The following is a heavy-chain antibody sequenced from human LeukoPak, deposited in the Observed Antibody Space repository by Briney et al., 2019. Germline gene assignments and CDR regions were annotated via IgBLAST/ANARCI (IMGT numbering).Heavy chain of an antibody. CDR2: IYHSGFT. V-gene: IGHV4-59*01. Sequence: PSESLSLTCTFSGGSISGYYWSWLRQPPGKGLECNGYIYHSGFTDYNPSLRSRLTISIDTSRNQFSLKLTSATAADTAVYYCARDQRCSRYDGGCDQWYFDLWGRGTLVTVSS. D-gene: IGHD5-12*01. CDR1: GGSISGYY. J-gene: IGHJ2*01. CDR3: ARDQRCSRYDGGCDQWYFDL.